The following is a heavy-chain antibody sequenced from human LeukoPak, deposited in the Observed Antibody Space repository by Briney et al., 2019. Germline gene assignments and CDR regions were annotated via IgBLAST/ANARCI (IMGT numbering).Heavy chain of an antibody. V-gene: IGHV3-23*01. CDR2: ISGSGDST. Sequence: GGSLRLSCAASGFTSSNYAMSWVRQAPGKGLEWVSTISGSGDSTYYADSVKGRFTISRDNSKNTLFLQMNSLRAEDTAVYYCARDKSYSTTWYLLFDYWGRGTLVTVSS. J-gene: IGHJ4*02. CDR3: ARDKSYSTTWYLLFDY. CDR1: GFTSSNYA. D-gene: IGHD6-13*01.